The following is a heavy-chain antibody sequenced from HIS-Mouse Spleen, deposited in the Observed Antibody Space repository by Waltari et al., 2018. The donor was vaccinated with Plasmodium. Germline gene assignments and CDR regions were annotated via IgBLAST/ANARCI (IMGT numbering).Heavy chain of an antibody. J-gene: IGHJ4*02. CDR1: GFTFDDYA. CDR2: ISWNSGSI. Sequence: EVQLVESGGGLVQPGRSLRLYCAASGFTFDDYAMHGVRQAPGKGLEWVSGISWNSGSIGYADSVKGRFTISRDNAKNSLYLQMNSLRAEDTALYYCAKVYSSSWYYFDYWGQGTLVTVSS. CDR3: AKVYSSSWYYFDY. D-gene: IGHD6-13*01. V-gene: IGHV3-9*01.